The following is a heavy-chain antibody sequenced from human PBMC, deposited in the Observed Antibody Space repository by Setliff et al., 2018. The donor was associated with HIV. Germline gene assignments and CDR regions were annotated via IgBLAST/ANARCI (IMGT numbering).Heavy chain of an antibody. CDR1: GFTFSSYA. V-gene: IGHV3-30*04. Sequence: GGSLRLSCAASGFTFSSYAMHWVRQAPGKGLEWVAAISYDGSNKYYADSVKGRFTISRDNSKNTLYLQMNSLRAEDTAVYYCARDDEMGTVTEHYYYGMGVWGQGTTVTV. D-gene: IGHD4-4*01. CDR2: ISYDGSNK. CDR3: ARDDEMGTVTEHYYYGMGV. J-gene: IGHJ6*02.